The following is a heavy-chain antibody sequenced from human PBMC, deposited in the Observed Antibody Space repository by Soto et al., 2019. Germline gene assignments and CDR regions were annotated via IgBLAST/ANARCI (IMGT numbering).Heavy chain of an antibody. J-gene: IGHJ4*02. CDR1: GFTFSTYG. CDR2: IWHDGSDK. D-gene: IGHD1-26*01. CDR3: ARDQMVGTTSGY. V-gene: IGHV3-33*01. Sequence: WGSLRLSCAASGFTFSTYGMHWARQAPGKGLEWVAVIWHDGSDKYYADSVKGRFTISRDNSKNTLFLQMNSLTAEDTAVYYCARDQMVGTTSGYWGQGALVTVYS.